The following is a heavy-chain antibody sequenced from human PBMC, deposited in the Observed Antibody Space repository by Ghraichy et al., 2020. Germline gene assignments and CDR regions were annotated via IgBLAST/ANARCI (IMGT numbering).Heavy chain of an antibody. V-gene: IGHV4-59*01. CDR2: IYYSGST. Sequence: SETLSLTCTVSGGSISSYYWSWIRQPPGKGLEWIGYIYYSGSTNYNPSLKSRVTISVDTSKNQFSLKLSSVTAADMAVYYCARVGPQKGPFDYWGQGTLVTVSS. CDR3: ARVGPQKGPFDY. J-gene: IGHJ4*02. CDR1: GGSISSYY.